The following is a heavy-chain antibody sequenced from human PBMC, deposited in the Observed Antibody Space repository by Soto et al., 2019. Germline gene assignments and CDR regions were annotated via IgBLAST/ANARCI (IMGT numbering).Heavy chain of an antibody. CDR2: ISAHNGNT. V-gene: IGHV1-18*01. J-gene: IGHJ4*02. CDR1: GYTFTSYG. CDR3: ARVGYGDY. D-gene: IGHD1-1*01. Sequence: QVHLVQSGAEVKKPGASVKVSCKASGYTFTSYGITWVRQAPGQGLEWMGWISAHNGNTDYAQKLQGRVIVTRDTSTSPAYMELRSLISDDTVVYYCARVGYGDYWGQGALVTVSS.